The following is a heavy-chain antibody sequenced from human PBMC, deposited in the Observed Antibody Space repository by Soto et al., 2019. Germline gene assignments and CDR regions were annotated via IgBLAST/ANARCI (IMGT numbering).Heavy chain of an antibody. D-gene: IGHD5-12*01. V-gene: IGHV3-30*18. CDR2: TTYDGRQA. J-gene: IGHJ3*02. Sequence: QLHLVASGGGVVQPGKSLRLSCAASKFSFSNYGMHWVRQAPGKGLEWVAVTTYDGRQAYYADSVKGRFTISRDNSKNMLYLQMNSLRIDDTAVYYCAKDWREGYDTEAYDIWGQGTEVTVSS. CDR1: KFSFSNYG. CDR3: AKDWREGYDTEAYDI.